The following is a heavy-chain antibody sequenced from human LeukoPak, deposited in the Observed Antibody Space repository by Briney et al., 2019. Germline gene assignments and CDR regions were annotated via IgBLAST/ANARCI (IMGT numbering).Heavy chain of an antibody. CDR1: GYTFTSYG. J-gene: IGHJ5*02. CDR2: ISAYNGNT. Sequence: GASVKVSCKASGYTFTSYGISWVRQAPGQGLEWMGWISAYNGNTNYAQKLQGRVTMTTDTSTSTAYMELSSLRSEDTAVYYCAREGYSYGTINWFDPWGQGTLVTVSS. V-gene: IGHV1-18*01. CDR3: AREGYSYGTINWFDP. D-gene: IGHD5-18*01.